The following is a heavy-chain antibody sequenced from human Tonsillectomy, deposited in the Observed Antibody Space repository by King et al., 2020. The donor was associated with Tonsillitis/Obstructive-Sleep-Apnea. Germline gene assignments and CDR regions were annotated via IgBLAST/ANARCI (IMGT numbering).Heavy chain of an antibody. CDR1: GLTFTNYG. J-gene: IGHJ6*03. CDR2: ISYDGSNK. D-gene: IGHD3-22*01. Sequence: VQLVESGGGVVQPGRSLRLSCAASGLTFTNYGMHWVRQAPGKGLEWSAFISYDGSNKYYADSVKGRFTISRHNSKNTLYLQMNSLRVEDTAVYYCAKDQYYYDSSGFADYRDVWGKGTAVTVSS. CDR3: AKDQYYYDSSGFADYRDV. V-gene: IGHV3-30*18.